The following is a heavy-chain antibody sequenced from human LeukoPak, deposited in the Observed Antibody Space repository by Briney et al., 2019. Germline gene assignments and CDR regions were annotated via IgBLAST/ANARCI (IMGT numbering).Heavy chain of an antibody. D-gene: IGHD3-22*01. V-gene: IGHV1-2*02. J-gene: IGHJ4*02. Sequence: GASVKVSCKASGYTFTGYYMHWVRQAPGQGLEWMGWINPNSGGTNYAQKFQGRVTMTRDTSISTAYMELSRLRSDETAVYYCARWGSGYLTYYFDYWGQGTLVTVSS. CDR1: GYTFTGYY. CDR3: ARWGSGYLTYYFDY. CDR2: INPNSGGT.